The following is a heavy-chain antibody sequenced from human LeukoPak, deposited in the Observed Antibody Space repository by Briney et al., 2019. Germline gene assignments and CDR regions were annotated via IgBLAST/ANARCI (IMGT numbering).Heavy chain of an antibody. D-gene: IGHD3-22*01. V-gene: IGHV4-34*01. CDR2: INHSGST. CDR3: AYSSGYQQH. Sequence: SETLPLTCAVYGGSFSDYYWSWIRQPPGKGLEWIGEINHSGSTNYNPSLKSRVTISVDTSKNQFSLKLISVTAADTALYYCAYSSGYQQHWGQGTLVTVSS. J-gene: IGHJ1*01. CDR1: GGSFSDYY.